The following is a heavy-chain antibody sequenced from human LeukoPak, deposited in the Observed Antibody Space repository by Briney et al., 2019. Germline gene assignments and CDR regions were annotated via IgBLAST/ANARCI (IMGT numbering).Heavy chain of an antibody. D-gene: IGHD6-19*01. CDR2: ISYAGSTE. CDR1: GFTFSSYG. J-gene: IGHJ4*02. V-gene: IGHV3-30*18. Sequence: GGSLRLSCAASGFTFSSYGMHWVRQAPGKGLEWVAVISYAGSTEYYADSVKGRFTISRDNSKNTLYLQINSLRAEDTAVYYCTKEPIPVAGGYYFDYWGQGTLVTVSS. CDR3: TKEPIPVAGGYYFDY.